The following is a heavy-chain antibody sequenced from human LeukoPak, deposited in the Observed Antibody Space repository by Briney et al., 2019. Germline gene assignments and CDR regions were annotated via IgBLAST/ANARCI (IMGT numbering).Heavy chain of an antibody. CDR3: ARDLPSYSSGWYGWFDP. Sequence: ASVKVSCKASGYTFTSYAMHWVRQAPGQRLEWMGWINTNTGNPTYAQGFTGRFVFSLDTSVSTAYLQISSLKAEDTAVYYCARDLPSYSSGWYGWFDPWGQGTLVTVSS. CDR2: INTNTGNP. V-gene: IGHV7-4-1*02. J-gene: IGHJ5*02. CDR1: GYTFTSYA. D-gene: IGHD6-19*01.